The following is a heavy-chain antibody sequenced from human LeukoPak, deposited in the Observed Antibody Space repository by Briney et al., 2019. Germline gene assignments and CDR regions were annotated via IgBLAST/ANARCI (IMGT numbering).Heavy chain of an antibody. CDR3: ARRGYSTGWYYFDY. V-gene: IGHV4-59*08. CDR1: GGSISSYY. CDR2: IYSSGST. Sequence: SETLSLACTVSGGSISSYYWSWIRQPPGKGLEWIGYIYSSGSTNYNPSLESRVTISVDTSKNQFSLKLSSVTAADTAAYYCARRGYSTGWYYFDYWGQGTLVTVSS. J-gene: IGHJ4*02. D-gene: IGHD6-19*01.